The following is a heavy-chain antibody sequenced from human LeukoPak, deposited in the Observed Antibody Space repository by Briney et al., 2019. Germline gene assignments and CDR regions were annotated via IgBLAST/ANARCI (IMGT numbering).Heavy chain of an antibody. J-gene: IGHJ4*02. CDR3: ARGSLGYCTNGVCYYDY. CDR2: IYYSGST. Sequence: SETLSLTCTVSGGSISSYYWSCIRQPPGKGLEWIGYIYYSGSTNYNPSLKSRVTISVDTSKNQFSLKLSSVTAADTAVYYCARGSLGYCTNGVCYYDYWGQGTLVTVSS. CDR1: GGSISSYY. V-gene: IGHV4-59*01. D-gene: IGHD2-8*01.